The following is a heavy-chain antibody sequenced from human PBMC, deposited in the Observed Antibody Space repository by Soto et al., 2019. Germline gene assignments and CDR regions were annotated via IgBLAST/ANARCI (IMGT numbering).Heavy chain of an antibody. CDR1: GGSISSYY. CDR2: VHHSWGS. D-gene: IGHD3-10*01. CDR3: ARQGFGPLHGLVDV. J-gene: IGHJ6*02. Sequence: QVQLQESGPGLVKPSETLSLSCTVSGGSISSYYWSWFRQSPGKRMEWIGYVHHSWGSSYNPALQSRVAISLDASKSQFSLKVTSVTATDTAVYYSARQGFGPLHGLVDVWGQGTTVTVSS. V-gene: IGHV4-59*08.